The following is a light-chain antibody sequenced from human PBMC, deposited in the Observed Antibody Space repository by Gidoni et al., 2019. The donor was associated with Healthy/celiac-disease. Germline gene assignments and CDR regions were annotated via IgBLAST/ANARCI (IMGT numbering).Light chain of an antibody. J-gene: IGLJ2*01. CDR3: SSYTSSSTPL. V-gene: IGLV2-14*01. CDR2: EVS. CDR1: SSDVGGYNY. Sequence: QSALTQTASVSGSPGQSLTIPCTGTSSDVGGYNYVPWYQQHPGKAPKLMIYEVSNRPSGVSNRFSGSKSGNTASLTISGLQAEDEADYYCSSYTSSSTPLFGGGTKLTVL.